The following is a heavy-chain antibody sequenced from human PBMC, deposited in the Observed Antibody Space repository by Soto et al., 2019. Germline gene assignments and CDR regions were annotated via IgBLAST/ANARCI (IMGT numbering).Heavy chain of an antibody. CDR1: GFTFSSYG. D-gene: IGHD1-26*01. CDR3: AKFNSGSYFAEKDY. V-gene: IGHV3-30*18. CDR2: ISYDGSNK. J-gene: IGHJ4*02. Sequence: GGSLRLSCAASGFTFSSYGMHWVRQAPGKGLEWVAVISYDGSNKYYADSVKGRFTISRDNSKNTLYLQMNSLRAEDTAVYYCAKFNSGSYFAEKDYWGQGTLVTVSS.